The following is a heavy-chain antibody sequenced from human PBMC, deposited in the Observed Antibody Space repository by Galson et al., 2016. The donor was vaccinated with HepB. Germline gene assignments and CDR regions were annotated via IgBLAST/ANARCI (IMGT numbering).Heavy chain of an antibody. Sequence: SVKVSCKASGYAFTNYLMHWVRQAPGQGLEWMGIINPSDGTISYAQKFQGRVTMTRDTSTSTAYMELSSLRSEGTAVYYCVRAVVVVVPAANDPFDYWGQGTLVTVSS. J-gene: IGHJ4*02. D-gene: IGHD2-2*01. CDR3: VRAVVVVVPAANDPFDY. CDR1: GYAFTNYL. V-gene: IGHV1-46*01. CDR2: INPSDGTI.